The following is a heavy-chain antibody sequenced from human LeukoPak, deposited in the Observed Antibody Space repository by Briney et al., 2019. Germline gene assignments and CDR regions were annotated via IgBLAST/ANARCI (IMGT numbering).Heavy chain of an antibody. J-gene: IGHJ6*03. CDR1: GGSISSNY. CDR2: IYYTGST. D-gene: IGHD3-22*01. Sequence: SETLSLTCTVSGGSISSNYWSWIRQPPGKGLEWIGHIYYTGSTNYNPSLKSRVTILIDTSKKRFSLKLSSVTAADAAVYYCATEAHDSSASLLYMDVWGKGTTVTVSS. V-gene: IGHV4-59*01. CDR3: ATEAHDSSASLLYMDV.